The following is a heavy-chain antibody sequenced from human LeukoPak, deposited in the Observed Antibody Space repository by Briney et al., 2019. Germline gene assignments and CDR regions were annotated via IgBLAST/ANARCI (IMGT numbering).Heavy chain of an antibody. CDR1: GYTFTSYD. CDR3: ARGPYGGIAAAEYTDY. D-gene: IGHD6-13*01. V-gene: IGHV1-8*01. J-gene: IGHJ4*02. CDR2: MNPNSGNT. Sequence: ASVKVSCKXSGYTFTSYDINWVRQATGQGLERMGWMNPNSGNTGYAQKFQGRVTMTRNTSISTAYMELSSLRSEDTAVYYCARGPYGGIAAAEYTDYWGQGTLVTVSS.